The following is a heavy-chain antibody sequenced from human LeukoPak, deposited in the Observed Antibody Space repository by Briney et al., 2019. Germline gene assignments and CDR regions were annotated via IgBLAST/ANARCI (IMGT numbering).Heavy chain of an antibody. J-gene: IGHJ4*02. V-gene: IGHV3-74*01. CDR2: INGDGSDT. Sequence: PGGSLRLSCAASGFTFSRYWMHWVRQAPGKGLVWVSRINGDGSDTSYADSVRGRFTISRDNAKNTLFLQMNSLGAEDTAVYFCVRDPPEREELFDYWGQGTLVTVSS. D-gene: IGHD1-26*01. CDR3: VRDPPEREELFDY. CDR1: GFTFSRYW.